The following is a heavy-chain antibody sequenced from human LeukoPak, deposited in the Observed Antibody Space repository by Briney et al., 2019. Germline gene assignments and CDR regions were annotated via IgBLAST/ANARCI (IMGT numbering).Heavy chain of an antibody. CDR3: VRVNPRGYDPPK. CDR2: IKQDGGEE. CDR1: GFTFSLCS. J-gene: IGHJ4*02. V-gene: IGHV3-7*05. Sequence: GGSLRLSCAPSGFTFSLCSMSWVRQAPGKGLEWVANIKQDGGEEFYVDSVQGRFTISRDNAKNSLYLQMNSLRAEDTAVYYCVRVNPRGYDPPKWGQGTLVTVSS. D-gene: IGHD5-12*01.